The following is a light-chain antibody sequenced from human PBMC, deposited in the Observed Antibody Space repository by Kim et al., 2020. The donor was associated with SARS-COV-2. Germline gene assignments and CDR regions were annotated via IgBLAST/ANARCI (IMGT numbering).Light chain of an antibody. J-gene: IGKJ2*01. CDR3: QQSYSTPYT. CDR2: IAS. V-gene: IGKV1-39*01. Sequence: SASVGDTVTITCRASQSINIYLNWYQQKAGKDPKSLIHIASSLQSGVPSRFSGSGSGTDFTLIISSLQPEDFATYYCQQSYSTPYTFGQGTKLEI. CDR1: QSINIY.